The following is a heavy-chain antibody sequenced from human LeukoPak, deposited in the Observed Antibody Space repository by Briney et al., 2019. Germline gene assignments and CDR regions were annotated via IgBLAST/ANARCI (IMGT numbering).Heavy chain of an antibody. V-gene: IGHV1-69*05. CDR1: GGTFSSYA. J-gene: IGHJ6*03. CDR3: ARDKYDREGYYCYYMDV. CDR2: IIPIFGTA. Sequence: SVKVSCKASGGTFSSYAISWVRQAPGQGLEWMGGIIPIFGTANYAQKFQGRVTITTDESTSTAYMELSSLRSEDTAVYYCARDKYDREGYYCYYMDVWGKGTTVTVSS. D-gene: IGHD1-1*01.